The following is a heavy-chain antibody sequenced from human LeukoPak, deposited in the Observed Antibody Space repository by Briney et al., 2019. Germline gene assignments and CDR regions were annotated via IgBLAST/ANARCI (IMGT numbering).Heavy chain of an antibody. D-gene: IGHD6-13*01. Sequence: PSETLSLTCTVSGGSISSSSYYWGWIRQPPGKGLEWIGSIYYSGSTNYNPSLKSRVTVSVDTSKNQFSLKLSSVTAADTAVYYCAREIAAAGTGDYYYMDVWGKGTTVTVSS. J-gene: IGHJ6*03. CDR2: IYYSGST. V-gene: IGHV4-39*07. CDR3: AREIAAAGTGDYYYMDV. CDR1: GGSISSSSYY.